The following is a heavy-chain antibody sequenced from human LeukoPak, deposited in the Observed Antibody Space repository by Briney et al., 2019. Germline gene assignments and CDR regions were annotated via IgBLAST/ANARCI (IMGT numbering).Heavy chain of an antibody. CDR3: AKVKYCSGGSCYSSAFDI. Sequence: GGSLRLSCAASGFTFSGYAMSWVRQAPGKGLEWVSAISGSGGSTYYADSVKGRFTISRDNSKNTLYLQMNSLRAEDTAVYYCAKVKYCSGGSCYSSAFDIWGQGTMVTVSS. V-gene: IGHV3-23*01. D-gene: IGHD2-15*01. CDR1: GFTFSGYA. CDR2: ISGSGGST. J-gene: IGHJ3*02.